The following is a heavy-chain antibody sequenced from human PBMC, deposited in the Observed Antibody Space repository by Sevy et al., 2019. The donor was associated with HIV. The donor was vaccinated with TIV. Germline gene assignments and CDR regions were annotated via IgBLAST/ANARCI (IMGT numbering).Heavy chain of an antibody. V-gene: IGHV3-21*01. CDR2: ISSSSSYI. Sequence: GSLRLSCAASGFTFSSYSMNWVRQAPGKGLEWVSSISSSSSYIYYADSVKGRFTISRDNAKNSLYLQMNSLRAEDTAVYYCARPTRARYYYYGMDVWGQWTTVTVSS. CDR3: ARPTRARYYYYGMDV. J-gene: IGHJ6*02. CDR1: GFTFSSYS.